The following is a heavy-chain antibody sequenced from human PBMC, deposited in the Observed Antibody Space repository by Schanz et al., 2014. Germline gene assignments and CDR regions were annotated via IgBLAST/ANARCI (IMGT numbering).Heavy chain of an antibody. D-gene: IGHD3-22*01. J-gene: IGHJ4*02. CDR2: MSYDGSIK. CDR3: AKDPSHGDYDYYFDY. Sequence: QVQLVESGGGVVQPGGSLRLSCAASGFIFSNYGMHWVRQAPGKGLEWVAAMSYDGSIKYYGDSVKGRFTISRDNSKNTLYLQMNSLRAEDTAVYYCAKDPSHGDYDYYFDYWGQGTLGTVSS. V-gene: IGHV3-33*06. CDR1: GFIFSNYG.